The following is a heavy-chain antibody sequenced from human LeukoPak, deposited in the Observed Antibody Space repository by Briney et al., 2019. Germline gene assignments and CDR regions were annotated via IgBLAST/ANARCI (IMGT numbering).Heavy chain of an antibody. V-gene: IGHV4-34*01. CDR1: GGSFSGYY. D-gene: IGHD3-10*01. Sequence: KPSETPSLTCAVYGGSFSGYYWSWIRQPPGKGLEWIGEINHSGSTNYNPSLKSRVTISVDTSKNQFSLKLSSVTAADTAVYYCAGYYGSGSGLDYWGQGTLVTVSS. J-gene: IGHJ4*02. CDR3: AGYYGSGSGLDY. CDR2: INHSGST.